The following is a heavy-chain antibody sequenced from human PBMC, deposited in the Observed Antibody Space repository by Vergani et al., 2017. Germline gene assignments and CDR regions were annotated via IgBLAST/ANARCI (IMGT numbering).Heavy chain of an antibody. CDR1: GGTFSSYA. CDR3: AVVRVCSSTSCSHDAFDI. Sequence: QVQLVQSGAEVKKPGSSVKVSCKASGGTFSSYAISWVRQAPGQGLEWMGRIIPIFGTANYAQKFQGRVTLTADESTSTAYMELSSLRSEDTAVYYCAVVRVCSSTSCSHDAFDIWGQGTMVTVSS. V-gene: IGHV1-69*18. D-gene: IGHD2-2*01. CDR2: IIPIFGTA. J-gene: IGHJ3*02.